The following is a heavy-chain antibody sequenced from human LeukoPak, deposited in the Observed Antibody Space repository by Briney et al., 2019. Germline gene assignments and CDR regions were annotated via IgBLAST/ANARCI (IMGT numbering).Heavy chain of an antibody. CDR1: GYSFGDFA. CDR3: ARETAMASNWFDP. CDR2: INTNTGSP. Sequence: ASVKVSCKASGYSFGDFAVNWVRQAPGQGLEWMGWINTNTGSPTYAQGFTGRFVFSLDTSVNTAYLQINSLKADDTAIYYCARETAMASNWFDPWGQGTLVTVSS. V-gene: IGHV7-4-1*02. D-gene: IGHD2-21*02. J-gene: IGHJ5*02.